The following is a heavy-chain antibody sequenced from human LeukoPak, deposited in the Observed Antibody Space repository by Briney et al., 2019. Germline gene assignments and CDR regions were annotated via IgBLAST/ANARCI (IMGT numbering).Heavy chain of an antibody. CDR2: IYHSGST. D-gene: IGHD2-2*01. V-gene: IGHV4-30-2*01. J-gene: IGHJ3*02. CDR3: ARVRTEPAARAFDI. Sequence: SETLSLTCTVSGGSISSGGYYWSWIRQPPGKGLEWIGYIYHSGSTYYNPSLKSRVTISVDGSKNQFSLKLSSVTAADTAVYYCARVRTEPAARAFDIWGQGTMVTVSS. CDR1: GGSISSGGYY.